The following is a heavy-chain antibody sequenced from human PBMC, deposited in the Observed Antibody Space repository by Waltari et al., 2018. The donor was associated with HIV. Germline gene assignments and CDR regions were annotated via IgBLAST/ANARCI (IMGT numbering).Heavy chain of an antibody. CDR2: VAGTPGHA. D-gene: IGHD4-17*01. CDR1: AVTSTTPG. J-gene: IGHJ4*02. CDR3: VKSVDYFRFDV. Sequence: EVELVGSGGGLVHPGGSLRLSCVGSAVTSTTPGLNWVRQAPGKGLEWVSFVAGTPGHAYYADSVKGRFTISRDNAQNSAFLQMNSLRVEDTAIYYCVKSVDYFRFDVWDQGTLVTVSS. V-gene: IGHV3-48*04.